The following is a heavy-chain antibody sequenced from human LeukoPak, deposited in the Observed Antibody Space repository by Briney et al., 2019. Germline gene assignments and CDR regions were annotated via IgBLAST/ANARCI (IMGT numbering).Heavy chain of an antibody. V-gene: IGHV4-59*01. D-gene: IGHD1-26*01. Sequence: TASETLSLTCTVSGGSISSYYWSWIRQPPGKGLEWIGYIYYSGSTNYNPSLKSRVTISVDTSKNQFSLKLSSVTAADTAVYYCATNGEARVGGFDPWGQGTLVTVSS. CDR3: ATNGEARVGGFDP. J-gene: IGHJ5*02. CDR2: IYYSGST. CDR1: GGSISSYY.